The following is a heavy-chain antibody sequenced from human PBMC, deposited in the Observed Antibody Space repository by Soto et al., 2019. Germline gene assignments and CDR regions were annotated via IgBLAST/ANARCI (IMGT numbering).Heavy chain of an antibody. CDR2: ISGSGGST. CDR3: AKGLIAAQFSPYYYYGMDV. V-gene: IGHV3-23*01. J-gene: IGHJ6*02. Sequence: PGGSLRLSCAASGFTFSSYAMSWVRQAPGKGLEWVSAISGSGGSTYYADSVKGRFTISRDNSKNTLYLQMNSLRAEDTAVYYCAKGLIAAQFSPYYYYGMDVWGQGTTVTVSS. CDR1: GFTFSSYA. D-gene: IGHD6-13*01.